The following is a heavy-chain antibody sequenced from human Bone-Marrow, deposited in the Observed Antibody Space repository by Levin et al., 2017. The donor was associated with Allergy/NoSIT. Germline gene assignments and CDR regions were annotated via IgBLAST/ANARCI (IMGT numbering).Heavy chain of an antibody. J-gene: IGHJ4*02. CDR2: INPSGATT. Sequence: ASVKVSCKASGYTFTSYYIHWVRQAPGQGLAWMGIINPSGATTSYSQKFQGRVTMTWDTSTSTVYMELSSLRSEDTAVYYCARQGFSWFEYFFDYWGQGTLVTVSS. V-gene: IGHV1-46*01. CDR1: GYTFTSYY. CDR3: ARQGFSWFEYFFDY. D-gene: IGHD6-13*01.